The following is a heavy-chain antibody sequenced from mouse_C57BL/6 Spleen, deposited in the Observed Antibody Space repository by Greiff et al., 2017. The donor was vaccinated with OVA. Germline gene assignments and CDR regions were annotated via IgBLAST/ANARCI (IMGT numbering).Heavy chain of an antibody. D-gene: IGHD2-5*01. CDR2: IWSDGST. J-gene: IGHJ3*01. V-gene: IGHV2-6*03. CDR3: ARGSPYYSNSAWFAY. Sequence: QVQLQQSGPGLVAPSQSLSITCTVSGFSLTSYGVHWVRQPPGKGLEWLVVIWSDGSTTYNSALKSRLSISKDNSKSQVFLKMNSLQTDDTAMYYCARGSPYYSNSAWFAYWGQGTLVTVSA. CDR1: GFSLTSYG.